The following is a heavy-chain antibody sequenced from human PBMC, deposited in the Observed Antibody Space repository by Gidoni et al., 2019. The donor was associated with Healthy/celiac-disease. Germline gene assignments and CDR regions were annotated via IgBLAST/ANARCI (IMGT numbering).Heavy chain of an antibody. Sequence: QVQLVESGGGLVKPGGSLRLSCAASGFTFSDYYMSWIRQAPGKGLEWVSYISSSSSYTNYADSVKGRFTISRDNAKNSLYLQMNSLRAEDTAVYYCARDLSSGWSDNWFDPWGQGTLVTVSS. CDR1: GFTFSDYY. J-gene: IGHJ5*02. V-gene: IGHV3-11*06. CDR2: ISSSSSYT. D-gene: IGHD6-19*01. CDR3: ARDLSSGWSDNWFDP.